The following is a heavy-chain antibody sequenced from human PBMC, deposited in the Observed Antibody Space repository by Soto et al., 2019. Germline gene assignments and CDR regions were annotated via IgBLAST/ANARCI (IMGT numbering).Heavy chain of an antibody. CDR2: FDPEDGET. J-gene: IGHJ4*02. CDR3: ARDTGDYDSSGYLYYFDY. D-gene: IGHD3-22*01. Sequence: ASVKVSCKVSGYTLTELSVHWVRQAPGRGLEWMGGFDPEDGETIYAQKLQGRVTMTTDTSTSTAYMELRSLRSDDTAVYYCARDTGDYDSSGYLYYFDYWGQGTLVTVSS. CDR1: GYTLTELS. V-gene: IGHV1-24*01.